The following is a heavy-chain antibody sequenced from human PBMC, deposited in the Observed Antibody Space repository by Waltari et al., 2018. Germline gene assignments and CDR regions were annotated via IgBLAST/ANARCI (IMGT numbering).Heavy chain of an antibody. V-gene: IGHV3-23*03. Sequence: EVQLLESGGGLVQPGGSLRLSCAASGFTFSTCATSWVRQAPGRGLGWVSVIYSGGSSTYYADSVKGRFTISRDNSKNTLYLQMNSLRAEDTAVYYCAKLELRYFDYWGQGTLVTVSS. CDR2: IYSGGSST. CDR3: AKLELRYFDY. D-gene: IGHD1-7*01. J-gene: IGHJ4*02. CDR1: GFTFSTCA.